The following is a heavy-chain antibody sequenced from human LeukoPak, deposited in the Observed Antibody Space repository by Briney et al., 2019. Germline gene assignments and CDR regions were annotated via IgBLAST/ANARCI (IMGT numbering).Heavy chain of an antibody. CDR3: ARRYGDRGTRYGY. D-gene: IGHD4-17*01. CDR2: INPNSGGT. J-gene: IGHJ4*02. Sequence: ASVKVSCKAPGYTFTGYYMHWVRQAPGQGLEWMGWINPNSGGTNYAQKFQGRVTMTRDTSISTAYMELSRLRSDDTAVYYCARRYGDRGTRYGYWGQGTLVTVSS. V-gene: IGHV1-2*02. CDR1: GYTFTGYY.